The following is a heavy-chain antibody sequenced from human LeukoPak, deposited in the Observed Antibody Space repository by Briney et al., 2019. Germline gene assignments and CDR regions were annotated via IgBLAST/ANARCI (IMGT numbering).Heavy chain of an antibody. CDR1: GFTFSSYS. CDR2: ISSSSSTI. Sequence: PGGSLRLSCAASGFTFSSYSMNWVRQAPGKGLEWASYISSSSSTIYYADSVKGRFTISRDNAKNSLYLQMNSLRAEDTAVYYCARGRSGYHYDYWGQGTLVTVSS. J-gene: IGHJ4*02. CDR3: ARGRSGYHYDY. D-gene: IGHD3-22*01. V-gene: IGHV3-48*01.